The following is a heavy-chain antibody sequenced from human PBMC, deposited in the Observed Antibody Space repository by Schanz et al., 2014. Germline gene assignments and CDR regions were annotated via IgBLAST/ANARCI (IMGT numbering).Heavy chain of an antibody. J-gene: IGHJ5*02. V-gene: IGHV1-69*04. D-gene: IGHD3-22*01. CDR1: GGTFSTYP. CDR3: AREVGLYDRGWFDP. CDR2: IIPIHGIV. Sequence: QVQVVQSGAEVKKPGASVKVSCKLSGGTFSTYPINWLRQAPGQGLEWMGRIIPIHGIVNYAQRFQDRVRITADKSSDTAYMELSSLRSEDTAVYYCAREVGLYDRGWFDPWGQGTLVTVSS.